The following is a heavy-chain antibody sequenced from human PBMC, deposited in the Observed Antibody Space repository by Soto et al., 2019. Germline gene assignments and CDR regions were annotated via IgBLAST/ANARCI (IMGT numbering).Heavy chain of an antibody. CDR1: GFTLSGHD. V-gene: IGHV3-30*18. CDR3: ANGGWYSSSLPSDC. CDR2: MSYDGSNQ. D-gene: IGHD6-6*01. Sequence: QMQLVESGGGVVQPGRSLRLSCAASGFTLSGHDMHWVRQAPGKGPEWVAVMSYDGSNQYYGDSVKGRFTISRDTSKSTLYLQMNSLRTEDTAVYYCANGGWYSSSLPSDCWGQGTLVTVSS. J-gene: IGHJ4*01.